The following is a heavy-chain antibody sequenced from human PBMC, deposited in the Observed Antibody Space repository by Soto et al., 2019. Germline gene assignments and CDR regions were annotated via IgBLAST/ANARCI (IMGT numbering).Heavy chain of an antibody. CDR2: IRYSGST. CDR1: GGSITGYY. J-gene: IGHJ5*02. V-gene: IGHV4-59*08. Sequence: PSETLSLTCTVSGGSITGYYWSWIRQPPGKGPEWIGNIRYSGSTNYNPSLKSRVTISVDTSKNQFSLRLSSVTAAETAVYYCARHSYYSNPLRFDPWGQGTLVTVSS. CDR3: ARHSYYSNPLRFDP. D-gene: IGHD4-4*01.